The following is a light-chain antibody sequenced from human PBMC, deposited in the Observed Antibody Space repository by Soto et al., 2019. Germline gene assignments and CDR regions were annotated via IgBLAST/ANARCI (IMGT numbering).Light chain of an antibody. CDR2: WAS. J-gene: IGKJ1*01. V-gene: IGKV4-1*01. CDR1: QTLFYSSTNRNY. CDR3: QHYNSYSEA. Sequence: DIVMTQSPDSLAVSLGERATINCKSSQTLFYSSTNRNYLAWYQQKPGQPPKRLIYWASTRESGVPDRFSGGGSGTEFTLTISSLQPDDFATYYCQHYNSYSEAFGQGTKVDIK.